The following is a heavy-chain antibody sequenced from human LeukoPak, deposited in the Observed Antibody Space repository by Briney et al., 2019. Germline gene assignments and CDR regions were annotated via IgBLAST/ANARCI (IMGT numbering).Heavy chain of an antibody. V-gene: IGHV4-39*07. D-gene: IGHD3-22*01. Sequence: SETLSLTCTVSGGSISSSSYYWGWIRQPPGKGLEWIGSIYYSGSTYDNPSLESRVTISVDTSKNQFSLKLSSVTAADTAVYYCARELSGASSGFLDYWGQGTLVTVSS. CDR2: IYYSGST. CDR3: ARELSGASSGFLDY. J-gene: IGHJ4*02. CDR1: GGSISSSSYY.